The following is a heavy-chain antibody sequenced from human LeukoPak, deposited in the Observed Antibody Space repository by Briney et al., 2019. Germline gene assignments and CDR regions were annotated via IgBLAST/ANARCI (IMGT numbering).Heavy chain of an antibody. CDR3: ARDRNYYDSSGYYFAN. J-gene: IGHJ4*02. CDR1: GGSVSSGSSF. CDR2: IYHSGNT. V-gene: IGHV4-61*01. D-gene: IGHD3-22*01. Sequence: PSETLSLTCTASGGSVSSGSSFWSWIRQPPGKGLEWIGYIYHSGNTNYNPSLKSRVTISVDTSKSQLSLKLNSVTAADTAVYYCARDRNYYDSSGYYFANWGQGTLVTVSS.